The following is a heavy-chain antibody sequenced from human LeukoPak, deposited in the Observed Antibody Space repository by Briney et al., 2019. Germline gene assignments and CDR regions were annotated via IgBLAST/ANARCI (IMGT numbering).Heavy chain of an antibody. Sequence: PGGSLRLSCAASGFTFSSSAMSWVRQAPGKGLYWVSAISGSGTGTYYADSVKGRFTISRDNSKNTLYLQMNSLRAEDTAVYYCAKDFRGYSYGETFDYWGQGTLVTVSS. CDR3: AKDFRGYSYGETFDY. D-gene: IGHD5-18*01. CDR1: GFTFSSSA. J-gene: IGHJ4*02. CDR2: ISGSGTGT. V-gene: IGHV3-23*01.